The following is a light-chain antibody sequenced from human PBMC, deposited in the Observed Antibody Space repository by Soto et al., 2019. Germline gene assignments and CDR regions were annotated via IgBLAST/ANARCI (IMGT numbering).Light chain of an antibody. J-gene: IGLJ2*01. CDR3: SLYTSSSTVT. CDR1: SSDVGRYNY. CDR2: EVR. V-gene: IGLV2-14*01. Sequence: QSALTQPASVSGSPGQSITISCTGTSSDVGRYNYVSWYQQHPGKAPKLMIYEVRNRPSGVSSQFSGSKSGNTASLTISGLQAEDEAEYYCSLYTSSSTVTFGGGTKLTVL.